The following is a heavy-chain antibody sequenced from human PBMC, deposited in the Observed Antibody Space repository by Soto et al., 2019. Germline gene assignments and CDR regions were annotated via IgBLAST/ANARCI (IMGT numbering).Heavy chain of an antibody. CDR1: GFTFSNAW. D-gene: IGHD4-17*01. J-gene: IGHJ3*02. CDR3: AKDRAYGDYQDAFDI. Sequence: SGFTFSNAWINWVRQAPGKGLEYVSGISNNGAHTDYAKSVKGRFTISRDNSKNTLYLQMNSLRAEDTAVYYCAKDRAYGDYQDAFDIWGQGTMVTVSS. V-gene: IGHV3-64*01. CDR2: ISNNGAHT.